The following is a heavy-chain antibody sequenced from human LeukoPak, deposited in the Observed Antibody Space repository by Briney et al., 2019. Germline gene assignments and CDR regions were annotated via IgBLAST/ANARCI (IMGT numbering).Heavy chain of an antibody. J-gene: IGHJ3*02. CDR1: GGSFSGYY. D-gene: IGHD3-9*01. V-gene: IGHV4-34*01. Sequence: SETLSLTCAVYGGSFSGYYWSWIRQPPGKGLEWIGEINHSGSTNYNPSLKSRVTISVDTSKNQFSLKLSSVTAADTAVYYCASAVLRYFDWSLRFAFDIWGQGTMVTVSS. CDR2: INHSGST. CDR3: ASAVLRYFDWSLRFAFDI.